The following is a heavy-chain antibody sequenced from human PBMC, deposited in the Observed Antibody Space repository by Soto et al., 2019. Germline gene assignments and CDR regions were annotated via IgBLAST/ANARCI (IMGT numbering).Heavy chain of an antibody. Sequence: GESLKISCKGSGYSFTTYWITWVRQMPGKGLEWMGRIDPSDSYTNYSPSFQGHVTISADKSISTAYLQWSSLKASDTAMYYCARQGVATTPDFWGQGTMGTVSS. D-gene: IGHD2-15*01. V-gene: IGHV5-10-1*01. CDR2: IDPSDSYT. CDR3: ARQGVATTPDF. CDR1: GYSFTTYW. J-gene: IGHJ4*02.